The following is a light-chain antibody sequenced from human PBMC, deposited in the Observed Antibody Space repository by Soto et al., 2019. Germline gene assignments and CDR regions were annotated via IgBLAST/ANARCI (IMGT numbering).Light chain of an antibody. J-gene: IGLJ1*01. CDR1: SSDVGGYNY. Sequence: LTQPASVSVSPGQSITISCTGTSSDVGGYNYVSWYQQHPGKAPKLMIYDVSNRPSGVSNRFSGSKSGNTASLTISGLQAEDEADYYCSSYTSSSTNVFGTGTKVTVL. CDR2: DVS. V-gene: IGLV2-14*01. CDR3: SSYTSSSTNV.